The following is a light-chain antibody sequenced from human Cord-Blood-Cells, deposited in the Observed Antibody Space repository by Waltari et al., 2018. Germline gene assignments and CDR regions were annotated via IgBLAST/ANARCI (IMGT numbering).Light chain of an antibody. CDR2: EVS. CDR1: SSDVGGYNY. CDR3: SSYTSSSTAV. J-gene: IGLJ2*01. V-gene: IGLV2-14*01. Sequence: QSALTQPASVSGSPGQSITISCTGTSSDVGGYNYVSWYQQHPGKAPKLMIYEVSNRPSGVSKRFSGSESGTTASLTISGLQAEDEADYYCSSYTSSSTAVFGGGTKLTVL.